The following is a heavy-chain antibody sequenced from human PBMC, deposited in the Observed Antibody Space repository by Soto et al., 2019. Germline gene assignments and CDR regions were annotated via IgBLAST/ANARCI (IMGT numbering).Heavy chain of an antibody. CDR2: ISGNSGDT. CDR3: ARGDVYFDY. D-gene: IGHD2-21*02. J-gene: IGHJ4*02. CDR1: GFTFINYD. Sequence: GASVKVSCKASGFTFINYDINWVRQAPGQGLEWMGWISGNSGDTNYAQKLQGRVTLTTDTSTTTAYMELRSLRSDDTAVYYCARGDVYFDYWGQGTLVTVSS. V-gene: IGHV1-18*01.